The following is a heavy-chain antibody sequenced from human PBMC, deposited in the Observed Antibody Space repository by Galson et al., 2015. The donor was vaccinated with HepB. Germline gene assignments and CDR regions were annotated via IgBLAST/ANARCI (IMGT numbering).Heavy chain of an antibody. CDR3: TTDPIHRLYPYSSSSLAWFDP. CDR1: GFTFSNAW. D-gene: IGHD6-13*01. J-gene: IGHJ5*02. CDR2: IKSKTDGGTT. Sequence: SLRLSCAASGFTFSNAWMSWVRQAPGKGLEWVGRIKSKTDGGTTDYAAPVKGGFTISRDDSKNTLYLQMNSLKTEDTAVYYCTTDPIHRLYPYSSSSLAWFDPWGQGTLVTVSS. V-gene: IGHV3-15*01.